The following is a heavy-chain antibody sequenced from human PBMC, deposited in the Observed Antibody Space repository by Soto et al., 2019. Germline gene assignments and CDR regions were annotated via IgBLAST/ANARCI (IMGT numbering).Heavy chain of an antibody. V-gene: IGHV3-23*01. D-gene: IGHD2-15*01. CDR3: ARDYSTSSHVWPHLSPYDY. CDR1: GGSFSGYY. CDR2: FRGNGDTT. J-gene: IGHJ4*02. Sequence: PSETLSLTCAAYGGSFSGYYWSWIRQPPGKGLEWVSGFRGNGDTTYYADSVKGRFTISRDNFNNMLYLQMNSLRAEDTAVYYCARDYSTSSHVWPHLSPYDYWGQGTLVTVSS.